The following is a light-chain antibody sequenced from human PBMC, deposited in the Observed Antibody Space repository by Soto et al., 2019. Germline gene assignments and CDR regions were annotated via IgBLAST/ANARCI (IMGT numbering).Light chain of an antibody. J-gene: IGKJ1*01. V-gene: IGKV3-15*01. CDR3: QQYNNWPPAWT. CDR1: QSVRSN. CDR2: GAP. Sequence: EIVMTQSPATLSVSPGERATLSCRASQSVRSNLAWYQQKPGQSPRLLIYGAPTRATGIPARFSGSGSGTQFTLTISSLQSEDSAVYYCQQYNNWPPAWTFGQGTKVDIK.